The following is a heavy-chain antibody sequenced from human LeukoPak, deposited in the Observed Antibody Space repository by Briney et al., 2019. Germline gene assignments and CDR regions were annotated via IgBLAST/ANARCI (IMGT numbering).Heavy chain of an antibody. CDR2: INSDGTTT. D-gene: IGHD1-26*01. V-gene: IGHV3-74*01. CDR3: ARDRSGSSYYLDV. CDR1: GFTFSSYW. Sequence: GGSLRLSCVGSGFTFSSYWMYWVRQAPGKGPVWVSHINSDGTTTSYADSVKGRFTISRDTAKNTLFLQMSSLRAEDTAVYYCARDRSGSSYYLDVWGKGATVIVSS. J-gene: IGHJ6*03.